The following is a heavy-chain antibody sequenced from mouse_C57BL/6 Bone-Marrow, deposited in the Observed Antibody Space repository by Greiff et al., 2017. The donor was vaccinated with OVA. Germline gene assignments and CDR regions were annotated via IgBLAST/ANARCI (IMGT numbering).Heavy chain of an antibody. Sequence: QVQLQQPGAELVKPGASVKLSCKASGYTFTSYWMHWVKQRPGQGLEWIGMIHPNSGSTNYNEKFKSKATLTVDKSSSTAYMQLSSLTSEDSAVYYCARRTLLWYPYYAMDYWGQGTSVTVSS. CDR3: ARRTLLWYPYYAMDY. CDR2: IHPNSGST. D-gene: IGHD1-1*02. V-gene: IGHV1-64*01. J-gene: IGHJ4*01. CDR1: GYTFTSYW.